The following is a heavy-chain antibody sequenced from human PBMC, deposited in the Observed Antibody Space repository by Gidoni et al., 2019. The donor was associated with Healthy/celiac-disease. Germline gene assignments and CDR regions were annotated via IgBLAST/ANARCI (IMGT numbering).Heavy chain of an antibody. D-gene: IGHD1-26*01. Sequence: QHPGKGLEWIGYIYYSGSTYYNPSLKSRVTISVDTSKNQFSLKLSSVTAADTAVYYCARVGATGYYFDYWGQGTLVTVSS. CDR2: IYYSGST. CDR3: ARVGATGYYFDY. J-gene: IGHJ4*02. V-gene: IGHV4-31*02.